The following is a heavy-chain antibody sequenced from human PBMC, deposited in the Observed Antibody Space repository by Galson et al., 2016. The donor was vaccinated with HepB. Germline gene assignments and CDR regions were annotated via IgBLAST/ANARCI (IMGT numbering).Heavy chain of an antibody. D-gene: IGHD6-19*01. CDR3: ARGPGCSSGWDHYFHYSYGMDV. V-gene: IGHV1-18*01. CDR2: ISTKNGNT. CDR1: GYTFTSYA. J-gene: IGHJ6*02. Sequence: SVKVSCKASGYTFTSYAISWVRQAPGQGLEWMGWISTKNGNTKYVQKLQDRVTMTTDTSSSTAYLELRSLTSDDTAVYYCARGPGCSSGWDHYFHYSYGMDVWGQGTTVTVS.